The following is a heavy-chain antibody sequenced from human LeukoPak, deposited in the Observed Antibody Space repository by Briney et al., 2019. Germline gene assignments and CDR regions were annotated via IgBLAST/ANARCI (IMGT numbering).Heavy chain of an antibody. CDR3: ARVREAAAGPNSFDP. CDR2: INPNSGGT. V-gene: IGHV1-2*02. Sequence: ASVKVSCKASGYTFTGYYMHWVRQAPGQGLEWMGWINPNSGGTNYAQKFQGRVTMTRDTSISTAYMELSRLRSDDTAVYYCARVREAAAGPNSFDPWGQGTLVTVSS. J-gene: IGHJ5*02. D-gene: IGHD6-13*01. CDR1: GYTFTGYY.